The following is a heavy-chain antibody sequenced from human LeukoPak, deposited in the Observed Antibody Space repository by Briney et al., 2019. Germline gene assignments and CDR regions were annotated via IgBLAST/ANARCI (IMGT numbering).Heavy chain of an antibody. CDR1: GYTFTDYF. CDR3: ARDSIAAAGRGYYYYYMDV. V-gene: IGHV1-2*02. CDR2: SNPNSGGT. J-gene: IGHJ6*03. Sequence: SVKVSCKPSGYTFTDYFMHWVRQPAGHGLEWMGWSNPNSGGTNFAQKFQGRVTITRDTSISTAYMELSRLRSDDTAVYYCARDSIAAAGRGYYYYYMDVWGKGTTVTISS. D-gene: IGHD6-13*01.